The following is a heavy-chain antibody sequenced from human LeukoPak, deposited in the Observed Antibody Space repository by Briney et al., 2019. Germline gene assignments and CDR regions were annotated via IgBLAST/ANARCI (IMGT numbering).Heavy chain of an antibody. Sequence: GGSLRLSCAASGFTFSSYAMSWVRQAPGKGLEWVAVISYDGSNKYYADSVKGRFTISRDNSKNTLYLQMNSLRAEDTAVYYCARDGGIQLWSGLDYWGQGTLVTVSS. CDR1: GFTFSSYA. CDR2: ISYDGSNK. D-gene: IGHD5-18*01. J-gene: IGHJ4*02. CDR3: ARDGGIQLWSGLDY. V-gene: IGHV3-30-3*01.